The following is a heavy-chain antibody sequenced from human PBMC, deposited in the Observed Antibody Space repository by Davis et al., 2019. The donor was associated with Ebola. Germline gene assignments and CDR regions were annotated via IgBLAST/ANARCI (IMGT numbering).Heavy chain of an antibody. V-gene: IGHV3-23*01. CDR1: GFTSSSCA. CDR2: ISGNGGRT. Sequence: GESLKISCAASGFTSSSCAMSWVRQAPGKGLDWVLGISGNGGRTYHADSVRGRFTISRDNSKNTLYLQMNSLRAEDTAVYYCARRADYWGQGTLVTVSS. CDR3: ARRADY. J-gene: IGHJ4*02.